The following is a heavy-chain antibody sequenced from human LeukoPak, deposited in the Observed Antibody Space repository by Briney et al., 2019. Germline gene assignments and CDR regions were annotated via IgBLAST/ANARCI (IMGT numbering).Heavy chain of an antibody. Sequence: GGSLRLSCAASGFTFSSYSMNWVRQAPGKGLEWVSSISSSSSYIYHADSVKGRFTISRDNAKNSLYLQMNSLRAEDTAVYYCARGGYYYDSSGYYYWGQGTLVTVSS. V-gene: IGHV3-21*01. J-gene: IGHJ4*02. CDR1: GFTFSSYS. CDR3: ARGGYYYDSSGYYY. D-gene: IGHD3-22*01. CDR2: ISSSSSYI.